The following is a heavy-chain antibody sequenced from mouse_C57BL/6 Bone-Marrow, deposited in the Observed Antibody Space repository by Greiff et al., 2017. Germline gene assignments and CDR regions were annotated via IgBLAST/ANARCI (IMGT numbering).Heavy chain of an antibody. CDR1: GYTFTDYE. D-gene: IGHD2-1*01. J-gene: IGHJ2*01. CDR3: TRDEGNSGFYSYYFDY. CDR2: IDPETGGT. Sequence: VQLQQSGAELVRPGASLTLSCKASGYTFTDYEMHWVKQTPVHGLEWIGAIDPETGGTAYNQKFKGKAILTADKSSSAAYMELRNLTSEDSAVYYCTRDEGNSGFYSYYFDYWGQGTTLTVSS. V-gene: IGHV1-15*01.